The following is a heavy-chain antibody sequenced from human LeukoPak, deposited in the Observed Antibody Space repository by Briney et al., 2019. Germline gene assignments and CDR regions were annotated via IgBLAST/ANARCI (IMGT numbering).Heavy chain of an antibody. CDR3: ARGGSGYGDYYYFYGMDV. V-gene: IGHV3-48*02. CDR1: GFTFSTYA. J-gene: IGHJ6*02. Sequence: GGSLRLSCAGSGFTFSTYAMNWVRQAPGKGLEWVSYISSSSSTIHYAESVKGRFTISRDNAKNSLYLQMNSLRDEDTAVYYCARGGSGYGDYYYFYGMDVWGQGTTVTVSS. CDR2: ISSSSSTI. D-gene: IGHD3-22*01.